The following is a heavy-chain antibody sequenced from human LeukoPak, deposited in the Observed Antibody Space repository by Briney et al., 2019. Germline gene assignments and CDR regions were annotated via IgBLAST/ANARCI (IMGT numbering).Heavy chain of an antibody. CDR3: ARDEYDGDYMDV. Sequence: ASVKVSCKASGYTFTSYYMHWVRQAPGQGLEWMGIIKPSGGSTSYAQKFQGRVTMTRDTSTSTVYMELSSLRSEDTAVYYCARDEYDGDYMDVWGKGTTVTVSS. CDR2: IKPSGGST. V-gene: IGHV1-46*01. CDR1: GYTFTSYY. J-gene: IGHJ6*03. D-gene: IGHD3-3*01.